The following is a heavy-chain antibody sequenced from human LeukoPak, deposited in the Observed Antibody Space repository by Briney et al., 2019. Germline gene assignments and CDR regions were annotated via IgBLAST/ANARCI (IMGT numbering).Heavy chain of an antibody. CDR1: GGSFSGYY. V-gene: IGHV4-34*01. D-gene: IGHD4-4*01. CDR2: INHSGST. Sequence: SETLSLTCAVYGGSFSGYYWSWIRQPPGKGLEWIGEINHSGSTNYNPSLKSRVTISVDTSKNQFSLKLSSVTAADTAVYYCARGGYTVTTSRFDYWGQGTLVTVSS. J-gene: IGHJ4*02. CDR3: ARGGYTVTTSRFDY.